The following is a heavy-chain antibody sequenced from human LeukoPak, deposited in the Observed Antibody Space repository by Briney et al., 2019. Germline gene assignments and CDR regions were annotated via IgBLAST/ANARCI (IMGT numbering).Heavy chain of an antibody. CDR1: GGSISSGGYY. D-gene: IGHD6-6*01. J-gene: IGHJ5*02. V-gene: IGHV4-31*03. CDR2: IYYSGST. Sequence: PSETLSLTCTASGGSISSGGYYWSWIRQHSGKGLEWIGYIYYSGSTYYNPSLKSRVTISVDTSKNQFSLKLSSVTAADTAVYYCARARSIAVWFDPWGQGTLVTVSS. CDR3: ARARSIAVWFDP.